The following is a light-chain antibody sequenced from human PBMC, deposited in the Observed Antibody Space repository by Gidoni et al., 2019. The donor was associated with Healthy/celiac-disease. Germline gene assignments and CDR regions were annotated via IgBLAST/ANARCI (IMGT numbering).Light chain of an antibody. CDR3: QQRSNWPRQLT. V-gene: IGKV3-11*01. CDR2: DAS. CDR1: QSVSSY. Sequence: EIVLTQSPATLSLSPGERATLSCRASQSVSSYLAWYQQKPGQAPRLLIYDASNRATGIPARFSGSGSGTDFTLTISSLEPEDFAVYYCQQRSNWPRQLTFGGXTKVEIK. J-gene: IGKJ4*01.